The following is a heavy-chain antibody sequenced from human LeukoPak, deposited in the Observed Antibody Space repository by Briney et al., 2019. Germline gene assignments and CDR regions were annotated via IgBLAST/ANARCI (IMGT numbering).Heavy chain of an antibody. Sequence: PRGSLRLSCVASGFTFSNFAMRWVRQAPGKGLEWVSAIGASGGITRYADSVKGRFTVSRDNSLNTLYLQMNSLRADDTAVYYCARVGPDYGDNLDYWGQGTLVTVSS. CDR2: IGASGGIT. CDR1: GFTFSNFA. CDR3: ARVGPDYGDNLDY. J-gene: IGHJ4*02. V-gene: IGHV3-23*01. D-gene: IGHD4-17*01.